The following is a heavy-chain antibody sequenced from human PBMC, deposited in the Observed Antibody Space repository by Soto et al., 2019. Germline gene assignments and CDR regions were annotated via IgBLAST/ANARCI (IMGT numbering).Heavy chain of an antibody. J-gene: IGHJ5*02. CDR2: ISSSSSTI. CDR1: GFTFSSYS. V-gene: IGHV3-48*02. CDR3: ARESRFLEWLSLNWFDP. Sequence: GSLRLSCAASGFTFSSYSINWVRQAPGKGLEWVSYISSSSSTIYYADSVKGRFTISRDNAKNSLYLQMNSLRDEDTAVYYCARESRFLEWLSLNWFDPWGQGTLVTSPQ. D-gene: IGHD3-3*01.